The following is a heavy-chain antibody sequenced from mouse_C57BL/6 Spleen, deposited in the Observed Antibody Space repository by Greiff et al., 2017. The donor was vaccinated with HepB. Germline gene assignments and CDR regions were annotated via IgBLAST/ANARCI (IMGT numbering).Heavy chain of an antibody. CDR1: GYTFTDHT. Sequence: VMLVESDAELVKPGASVKISCKVSGYTFTDHTIHWMKQRPEQGLEWIGYIYPRDGSTKYNEKFKGKATLTADKSSSTAYMQLNSLTSEDSAVYFCARSGPYDGYYVYAMDYWGQGTSVTVSS. J-gene: IGHJ4*01. D-gene: IGHD2-3*01. V-gene: IGHV1-78*01. CDR3: ARSGPYDGYYVYAMDY. CDR2: IYPRDGST.